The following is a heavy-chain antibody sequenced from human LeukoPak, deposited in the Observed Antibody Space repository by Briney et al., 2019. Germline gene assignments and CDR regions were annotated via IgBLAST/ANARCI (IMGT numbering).Heavy chain of an antibody. CDR1: GFTFSSYA. J-gene: IGHJ5*02. CDR3: ARSKNRGYQLPPNWFDP. Sequence: GGSLRLSCAASGFTFSSYAMHWVRQAPGKGLEWVSYISSSSSDTNYADSVKGRFTISRDNAKNSLYLQMNSLRAEDTAVYYCARSKNRGYQLPPNWFDPWGQGTLVTVSS. V-gene: IGHV3-21*05. CDR2: ISSSSSDT. D-gene: IGHD2-2*01.